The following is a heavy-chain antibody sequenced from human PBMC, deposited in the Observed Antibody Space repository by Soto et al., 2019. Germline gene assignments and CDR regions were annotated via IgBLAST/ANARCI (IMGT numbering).Heavy chain of an antibody. CDR2: IIPIFGTA. CDR3: ARGAFQDCSRTSCYAIDYGMDV. J-gene: IGHJ6*02. D-gene: IGHD2-2*01. CDR1: GGTFSSYA. Sequence: SVKVSCKASGGTFSSYAISWVRQAPGQGLEWMGGIIPIFGTANYAQKFQGRVTITADESTSTAYMELSSLRSEDTAVYYCARGAFQDCSRTSCYAIDYGMDVCGQGITVTVSS. V-gene: IGHV1-69*13.